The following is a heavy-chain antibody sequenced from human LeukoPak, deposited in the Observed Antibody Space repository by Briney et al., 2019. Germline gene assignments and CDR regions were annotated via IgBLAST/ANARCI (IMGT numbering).Heavy chain of an antibody. V-gene: IGHV1-2*06. Sequence: ASVKVSCRASGYTFTSYYMHWVRQAPRQGLEWMGRINPNSGGTNYAQKFQGRVTMTRDTSISTAYMELSRLRSDDTAVYYCARGSSKHYYYYYYMDVWGKGTTVTVSS. CDR2: INPNSGGT. D-gene: IGHD4-11*01. J-gene: IGHJ6*03. CDR3: ARGSSKHYYYYYYMDV. CDR1: GYTFTSYY.